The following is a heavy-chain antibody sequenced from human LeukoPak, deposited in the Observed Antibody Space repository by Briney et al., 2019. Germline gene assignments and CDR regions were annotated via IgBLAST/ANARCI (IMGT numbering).Heavy chain of an antibody. V-gene: IGHV4-39*01. D-gene: IGHD6-13*01. CDR2: IYYSGST. Sequence: SETLSLTCTVSGGSISSSSYYWGWIRQPPGKGLEWIGSIYYSGSTYYNPSLKSRVTISVDTSKNQFSLKLSSVTAADTAVYYCARHPSYSSSWYPWFDPWGQGTLVTVSS. J-gene: IGHJ5*02. CDR1: GGSISSSSYY. CDR3: ARHPSYSSSWYPWFDP.